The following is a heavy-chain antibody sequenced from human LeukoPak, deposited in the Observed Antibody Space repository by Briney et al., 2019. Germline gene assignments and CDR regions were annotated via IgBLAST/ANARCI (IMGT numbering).Heavy chain of an antibody. CDR3: ARVQEFGYDFWSGPTVFDP. J-gene: IGHJ5*02. D-gene: IGHD3-3*01. V-gene: IGHV4-4*07. CDR2: IYTSGST. Sequence: PSETLSLTCTVSGGSISSYYWSWIRQPAGKGLEWIGRIYTSGSTNYNPSLKSRVTMSVDTSKNQFSLKLSSVTAADTAVYYCARVQEFGYDFWSGPTVFDPWGQGTLVTVSS. CDR1: GGSISSYY.